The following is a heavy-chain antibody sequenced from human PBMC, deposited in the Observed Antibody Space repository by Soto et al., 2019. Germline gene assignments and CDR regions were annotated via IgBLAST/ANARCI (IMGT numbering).Heavy chain of an antibody. V-gene: IGHV3-13*01. J-gene: IGHJ6*02. CDR1: GFTFSSYD. Sequence: EVQLVESGGGLVQPGGSLRLSCAASGFTFSSYDMHWVRQATGKGLEWVSALGTAGDTYYPGSVKGRFTISRENAKTALYLQMNSLRAGDTAVYCGGRERGGMAGGYYGMDVWGQGTTVTVSS. CDR3: GRERGGMAGGYYGMDV. CDR2: LGTAGDT. D-gene: IGHD3-10*01.